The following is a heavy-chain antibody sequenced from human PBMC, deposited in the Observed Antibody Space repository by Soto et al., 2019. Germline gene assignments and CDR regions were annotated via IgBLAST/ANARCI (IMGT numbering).Heavy chain of an antibody. CDR3: ARARRIAAAGAYYYYYYYMDV. J-gene: IGHJ6*03. V-gene: IGHV1-8*01. Sequence: QVQLVQSGAEVKKPGASVKVSCKASGYTFTSYDINWVRQATGQGLEWMGWMNPNSGNTGYAQKFQGRVTMTRNTSISTAYMGLSSLRSEDTAVYYCARARRIAAAGAYYYYYYYMDVWGKGTTVTVSS. CDR2: MNPNSGNT. CDR1: GYTFTSYD. D-gene: IGHD6-13*01.